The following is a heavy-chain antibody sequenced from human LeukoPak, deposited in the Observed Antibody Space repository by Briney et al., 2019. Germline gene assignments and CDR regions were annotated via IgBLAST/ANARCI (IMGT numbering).Heavy chain of an antibody. J-gene: IGHJ6*04. CDR3: AELGITMIGGV. V-gene: IGHV3-48*04. CDR1: GFTFSSYS. D-gene: IGHD3-10*02. CDR2: ISSRSATI. Sequence: GGSLRLSCAASGFTFSSYSMNWVRQAPGKGLEWVSYISSRSATIYYADSVKGRFTISRDNAKNSLYLQMNSLRAEDTAVYYCAELGITMIGGVWGKGTTVTISS.